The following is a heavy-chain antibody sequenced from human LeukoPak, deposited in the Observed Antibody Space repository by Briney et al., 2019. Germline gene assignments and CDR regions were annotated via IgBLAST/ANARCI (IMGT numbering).Heavy chain of an antibody. V-gene: IGHV4-34*01. Sequence: PSETLSLTCAVYGGSFSGYYWSWIRQPPGKGLEWIGEINHSGSTNYNPSLKSRVTISVDTSKNQFSLKLSSVTAADTAVYYCARERTVAVAGTGWDFDLWGRGTLVTVSS. CDR3: ARERTVAVAGTGWDFDL. CDR1: GGSFSGYY. CDR2: INHSGST. J-gene: IGHJ2*01. D-gene: IGHD6-19*01.